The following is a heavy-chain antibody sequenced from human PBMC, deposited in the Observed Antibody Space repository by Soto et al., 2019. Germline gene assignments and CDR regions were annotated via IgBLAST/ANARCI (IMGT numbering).Heavy chain of an antibody. CDR3: VGGQYYFDY. CDR1: GFPFTTYG. CDR2: ISYDGSNK. V-gene: IGHV3-30*03. J-gene: IGHJ4*02. D-gene: IGHD3-10*01. Sequence: QVQLVESGGGVVQPGRSLRLSCAASGFPFTTYGMHWVREGPGKGLDWVAAISYDGSNKFYADSVKGRFTISRDNSKNTRYLQMNSLSPEDTALYYCVGGQYYFDYRGQGTLVIVSS.